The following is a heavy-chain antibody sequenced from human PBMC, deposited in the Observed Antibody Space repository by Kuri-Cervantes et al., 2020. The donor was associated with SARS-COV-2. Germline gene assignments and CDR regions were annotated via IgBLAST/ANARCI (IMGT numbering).Heavy chain of an antibody. Sequence: ASVKVSCKASGYTFTSYDINWVRQATGQGLEWMGWMNPNSGNTGYAQKFQGRVTMTRNTSISTAYMELSSLRSEDTAAYYCARSSSGSNREDWFDPWGQGTLVTVSS. V-gene: IGHV1-8*01. J-gene: IGHJ5*02. D-gene: IGHD1-26*01. CDR3: ARSSSGSNREDWFDP. CDR1: GYTFTSYD. CDR2: MNPNSGNT.